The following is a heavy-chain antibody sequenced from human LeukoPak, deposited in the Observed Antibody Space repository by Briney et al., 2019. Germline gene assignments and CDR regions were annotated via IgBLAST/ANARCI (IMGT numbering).Heavy chain of an antibody. CDR2: INARGDT. D-gene: IGHD2-2*01. CDR1: GWSFNDYY. V-gene: IGHV4-34*01. CDR3: ARGQVPAARGYNWFDP. Sequence: SETLSLTCAVYGWSFNDYYWNWIRQPPGRGLEWIGEINARGDTNYNPSLESRVTISVGTSKNQFSLRLTSMIAADTALYYCARGQVPAARGYNWFDPWGQGTLVTVSS. J-gene: IGHJ5*02.